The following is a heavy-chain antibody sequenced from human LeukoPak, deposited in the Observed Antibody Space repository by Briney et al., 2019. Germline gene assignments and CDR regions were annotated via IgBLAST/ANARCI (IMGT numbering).Heavy chain of an antibody. V-gene: IGHV3-7*03. Sequence: PGGSLRLSCRASGFTFSSHWMSWVRQVPGKGLEWVANIKQDGSEKYYVDSVEGRFTISRDNAKNSLYLQMNSLRAEDTAVYFCARDQTTVGLDFWGQGTLVSVSS. CDR1: GFTFSSHW. J-gene: IGHJ4*02. CDR3: ARDQTTVGLDF. D-gene: IGHD4-23*01. CDR2: IKQDGSEK.